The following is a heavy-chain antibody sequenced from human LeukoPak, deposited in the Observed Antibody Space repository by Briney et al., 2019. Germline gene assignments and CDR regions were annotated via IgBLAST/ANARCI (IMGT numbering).Heavy chain of an antibody. V-gene: IGHV5-51*01. D-gene: IGHD4-17*01. CDR1: GYSFTSYW. CDR3: AILSRDDYGDYVISWYFDY. CDR2: IYPGDSDT. Sequence: GESLKISCKGSGYSFTSYWIGWVRQMPGKGLEWMGIIYPGDSDTRYSPSFQGQVTISADKSISTAYLQWSSLKASDTAMYYCAILSRDDYGDYVISWYFDYWGQGTVVTVSS. J-gene: IGHJ4*02.